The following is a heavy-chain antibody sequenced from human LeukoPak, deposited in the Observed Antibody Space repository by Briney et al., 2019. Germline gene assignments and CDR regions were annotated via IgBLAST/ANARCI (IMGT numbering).Heavy chain of an antibody. D-gene: IGHD1-26*01. V-gene: IGHV1-69*04. CDR1: GGTFSSYA. J-gene: IGHJ4*02. Sequence: SVKVSCKASGGTFSSYAISWVRQAPGQGLEWMGRIIPILGIANYAQKFQGRVTITADKSTSTAYMELSSLRSEDTAVYYCARDLGSGSCYGGALGVGYWGQGTLVTVSS. CDR2: IIPILGIA. CDR3: ARDLGSGSCYGGALGVGY.